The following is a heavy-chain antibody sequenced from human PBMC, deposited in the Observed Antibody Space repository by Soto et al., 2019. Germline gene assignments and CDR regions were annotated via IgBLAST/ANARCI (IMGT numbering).Heavy chain of an antibody. CDR2: INAGNGNT. J-gene: IGHJ6*02. CDR3: ARVGFWSGYYTGRNYYYGMDV. CDR1: GYTFTSYA. V-gene: IGHV1-3*01. Sequence: QVQLVQSGAEVKKPGASVKVSCKASGYTFTSYAMHWVRPAPGQRLEWMGWINAGNGNTKYSQKFQGRVTITRDTSASTAYMELSSLRSEDTAVYYCARVGFWSGYYTGRNYYYGMDVWGQGTTVTVSS. D-gene: IGHD3-3*01.